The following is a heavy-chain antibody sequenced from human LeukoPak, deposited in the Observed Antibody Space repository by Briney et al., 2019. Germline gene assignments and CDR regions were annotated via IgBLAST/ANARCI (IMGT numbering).Heavy chain of an antibody. CDR2: INSDGSST. J-gene: IGHJ4*02. CDR1: GFTFSSYE. CDR3: VYSGNSRFDY. V-gene: IGHV3-74*01. D-gene: IGHD1-26*01. Sequence: TGGSLRLSCAASGFTFSSYEMNWVRQAPGKGLEWVSRINSDGSSTTYADSVKGRFTISRDNAKNTLYLQMNSLRAEDTAVYYCVYSGNSRFDYWGQGTLVTVSS.